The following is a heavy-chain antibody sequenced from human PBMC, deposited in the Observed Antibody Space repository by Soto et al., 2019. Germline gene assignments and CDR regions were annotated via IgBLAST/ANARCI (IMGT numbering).Heavy chain of an antibody. D-gene: IGHD3-22*01. J-gene: IGHJ4*02. Sequence: GGSLRLSCTGSGFNFANYALTWVRQAPGKGLEWGGFIRGETNGGTADYAASLKGRITISRDDSKSIAYLEINSLQTEDTAVYYCTRYYYESSGYYVYWGQGTLVTVSS. CDR1: GFNFANYA. V-gene: IGHV3-49*04. CDR2: IRGETNGGTA. CDR3: TRYYYESSGYYVY.